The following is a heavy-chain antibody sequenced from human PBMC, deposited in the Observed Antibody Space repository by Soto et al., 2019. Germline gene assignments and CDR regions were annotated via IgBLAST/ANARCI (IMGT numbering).Heavy chain of an antibody. V-gene: IGHV1-69*01. CDR2: VIPILGTA. CDR1: GGSLRNSV. CDR3: ARLGHPGH. J-gene: IGHJ4*02. Sequence: QVQLVQSGAEVKKPGSSVKVSCTASGGSLRNSVISWVRQAPAQRLEWVGGVIPILGTANYAQKFQGRVTMTADEATSTAYMDLRSLSPDDTAVYYCARLGHPGHWGPGTLVIVSS.